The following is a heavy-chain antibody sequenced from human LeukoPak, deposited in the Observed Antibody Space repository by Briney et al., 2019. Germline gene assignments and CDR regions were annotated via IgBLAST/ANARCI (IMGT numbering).Heavy chain of an antibody. CDR2: INPSGGST. V-gene: IGHV1-46*01. Sequence: ASVKVSCKASGYTFTSYYMHWVRQAPGQGLEWMGIINPSGGSTSYAQKFQGRVTMTRDTSISTAYMELSRLRSDDTAVYYCARVGCSSTSCYRRGWFDPWGQGTLVTVSS. CDR1: GYTFTSYY. D-gene: IGHD2-2*01. CDR3: ARVGCSSTSCYRRGWFDP. J-gene: IGHJ5*02.